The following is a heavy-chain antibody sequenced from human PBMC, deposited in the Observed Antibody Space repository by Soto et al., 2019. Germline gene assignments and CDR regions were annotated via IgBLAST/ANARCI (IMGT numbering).Heavy chain of an antibody. V-gene: IGHV3-66*01. CDR1: GFTVSSNY. Sequence: EVQLVESGGGLVQPGGSLRLSCAASGFTVSSNYMSWVRQAPGKGLEWVSVIYSGGSTYYADSVKGRFTISRDNSKNTMYLQMNSLRAEDTAVYYCATETRLVTSYYFDYWGQGTLVTVSS. CDR2: IYSGGST. CDR3: ATETRLVTSYYFDY. J-gene: IGHJ4*02. D-gene: IGHD2-21*01.